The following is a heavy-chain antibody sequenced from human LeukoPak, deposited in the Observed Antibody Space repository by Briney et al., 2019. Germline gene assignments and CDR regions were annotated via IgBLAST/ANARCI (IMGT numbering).Heavy chain of an antibody. CDR3: ARAPYGDYCDY. CDR1: GGSISSYY. Sequence: SETLSLTCTVSGGSISSYYWSWIRQPPGKGLEWIGYIYCSGSTNYNPSLKSRVTISVDTSKNQFSLKLSSVTAADTAVYYCARAPYGDYCDYWGQGTLVTVSS. D-gene: IGHD4-17*01. CDR2: IYCSGST. V-gene: IGHV4-59*01. J-gene: IGHJ4*02.